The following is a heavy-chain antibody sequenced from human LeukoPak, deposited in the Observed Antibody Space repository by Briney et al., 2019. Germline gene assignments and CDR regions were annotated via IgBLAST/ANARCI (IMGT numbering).Heavy chain of an antibody. CDR3: AREGCSSTSCYYFDY. Sequence: ASVKVSCKASGYSFVGYGITWVRQAPGQGLEWMGWFNPENGNTNYAQKVQGRVTMTADTSTSTSYMELSRLRSDDTAVYYCAREGCSSTSCYYFDYWGQGTLVTVSS. CDR2: FNPENGNT. CDR1: GYSFVGYG. D-gene: IGHD2-2*01. V-gene: IGHV1-18*01. J-gene: IGHJ4*02.